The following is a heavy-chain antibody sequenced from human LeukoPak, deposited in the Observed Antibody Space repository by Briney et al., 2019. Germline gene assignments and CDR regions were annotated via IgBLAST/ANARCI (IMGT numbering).Heavy chain of an antibody. CDR3: ASGSSSWYTYYYYGMDV. D-gene: IGHD6-13*01. CDR2: ISAYNGNT. Sequence: ASVKVSCKASGYTFTSYGISWVRQAPGQGLEWMGWISAYNGNTNYAQKLQGRVTMTTDTSTSTAYMELRSLRSDDTAVYYRASGSSSWYTYYYYGMDVWGQGTTVTVSS. J-gene: IGHJ6*02. CDR1: GYTFTSYG. V-gene: IGHV1-18*01.